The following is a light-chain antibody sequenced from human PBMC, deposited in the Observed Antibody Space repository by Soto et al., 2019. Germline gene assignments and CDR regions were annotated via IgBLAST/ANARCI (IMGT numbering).Light chain of an antibody. CDR1: QSVSSSY. J-gene: IGKJ3*01. CDR2: GAS. CDR3: QQYGSAHRVT. V-gene: IGKV3-20*01. Sequence: EIVLTQSPGTLSLSPGERATLSCRASQSVSSSYLAWYQQKHGQAPRLLFYGASSTATGIPDRFSGSGSGTDFTLTISRREPEDFAVYYCQQYGSAHRVTFGPGTKVDIK.